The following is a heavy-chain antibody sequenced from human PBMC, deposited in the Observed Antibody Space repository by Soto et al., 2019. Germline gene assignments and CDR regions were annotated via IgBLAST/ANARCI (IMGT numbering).Heavy chain of an antibody. CDR3: ARAYYFGSGTSYTLYY. Sequence: GGSLRLSCAASGFTFSNYGMHWVRQAPGKGLEWVAVISDDGVSKYYADSVQGQFTISRDNSESVVLLQMNSLRPDDTALYFCARAYYFGSGTSYTLYYWGQGTQVTVSS. V-gene: IGHV3-30*03. CDR2: ISDDGVSK. CDR1: GFTFSNYG. D-gene: IGHD3-10*01. J-gene: IGHJ4*02.